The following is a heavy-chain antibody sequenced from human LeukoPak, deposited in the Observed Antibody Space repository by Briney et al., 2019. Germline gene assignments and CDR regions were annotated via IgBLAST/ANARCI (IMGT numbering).Heavy chain of an antibody. Sequence: ASVKVSCKASGYTFTGYYMHWVRQAPGQGLEWMGWINPNSGNTNYAQKFQGRVTMTRDTSISTAYMELSRLRSDDTAVYYCASGECSGTSCYWRGKCFDPWGQGTLVTVSS. CDR3: ASGECSGTSCYWRGKCFDP. D-gene: IGHD2-2*01. J-gene: IGHJ5*02. CDR2: INPNSGNT. V-gene: IGHV1-2*02. CDR1: GYTFTGYY.